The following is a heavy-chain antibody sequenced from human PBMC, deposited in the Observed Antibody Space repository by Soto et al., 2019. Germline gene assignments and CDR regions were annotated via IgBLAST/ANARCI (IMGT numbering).Heavy chain of an antibody. V-gene: IGHV3-72*01. J-gene: IGHJ4*02. Sequence: GGSLRLSCAASGFTFSDHYMDWVRQAPEKGLEWVGRIRNKASNYIIEYAASVRGRFTISRDDSKNSLYLQMNSLETEDTAVYYCVRVYFVAGSRFFDYWGQGALVTVSS. CDR1: GFTFSDHY. CDR3: VRVYFVAGSRFFDY. D-gene: IGHD6-19*01. CDR2: IRNKASNYII.